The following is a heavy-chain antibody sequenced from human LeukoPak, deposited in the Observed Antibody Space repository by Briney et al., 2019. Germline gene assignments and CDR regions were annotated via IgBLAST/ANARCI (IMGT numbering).Heavy chain of an antibody. CDR2: VLYDGSNK. J-gene: IGHJ4*02. D-gene: IGHD2-21*01. CDR1: GFTFTRYT. V-gene: IGHV3-30*04. Sequence: PGRSLRLSCAASGFTFTRYTMQWVRQAPGKGLEWVAVVLYDGSNKYYADSVKGRFTLSRDNSKNTMSLQMNTLIADDTAVYYCVRDNYGGILDFWGQGTLVTVSS. CDR3: VRDNYGGILDF.